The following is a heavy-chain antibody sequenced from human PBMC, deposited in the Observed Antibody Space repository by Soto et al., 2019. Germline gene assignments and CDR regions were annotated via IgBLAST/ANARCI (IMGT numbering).Heavy chain of an antibody. CDR1: GYTFTVYY. J-gene: IGHJ3*02. Sequence: QVHLVQSGAEVKKPGASVKVSCKASGYTFTVYYMHWVRQAPGQGLGWMGWISPNSGGTFAAQKFQGRVTMTRDTSVNMAYMELTSLKSDDTAVYYCARQRKGAAAGPVDAFDIWGQGTMVTVSS. D-gene: IGHD6-13*01. CDR3: ARQRKGAAAGPVDAFDI. CDR2: ISPNSGGT. V-gene: IGHV1-2*02.